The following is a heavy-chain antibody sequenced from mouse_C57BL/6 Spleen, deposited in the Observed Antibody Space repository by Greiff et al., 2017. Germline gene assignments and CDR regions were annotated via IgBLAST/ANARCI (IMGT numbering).Heavy chain of an antibody. CDR2: IDPSDSET. Sequence: QVQLQQPGAELVRPGSSVKLSCKASGYTFTSYWMHWVKQRPIQGLEWIGNIDPSDSETHYNQKFKDKATLTVDKSSSTAYMQLSSLTSEDSAVYYCARGSYDYDGAWVAYWGQGTLVTVSA. J-gene: IGHJ3*01. CDR1: GYTFTSYW. CDR3: ARGSYDYDGAWVAY. D-gene: IGHD2-4*01. V-gene: IGHV1-52*01.